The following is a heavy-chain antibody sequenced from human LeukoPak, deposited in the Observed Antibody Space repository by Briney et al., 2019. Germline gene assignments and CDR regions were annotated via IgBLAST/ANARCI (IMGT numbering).Heavy chain of an antibody. Sequence: GGSLRLSCAASGFTFSSYGMHWVRQAPGKGLEWVAVIWYDGSNKYYADSVKGRFTISRDNSKNTLYLQMNSLRAEDTAVYYCARDASSGGGFDYWGRGPLVTAPS. CDR1: GFTFSSYG. J-gene: IGHJ4*02. CDR2: IWYDGSNK. CDR3: ARDASSGGGFDY. D-gene: IGHD3-10*01. V-gene: IGHV3-30*19.